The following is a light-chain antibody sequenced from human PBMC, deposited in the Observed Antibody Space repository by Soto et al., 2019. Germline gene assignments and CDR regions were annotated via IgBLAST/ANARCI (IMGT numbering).Light chain of an antibody. CDR1: SSDVGVYNY. J-gene: IGLJ1*01. CDR2: EVS. V-gene: IGLV2-14*01. Sequence: QSALTQPASVSGSPGQSITISCTGTSSDVGVYNYVSWYQQHPGKAPKLMIYEVSNRPSGVSNRFSGSKSGNTASLTISGLQAEDEADYYCSSYTCSSTLYVFGTGTTVTVL. CDR3: SSYTCSSTLYV.